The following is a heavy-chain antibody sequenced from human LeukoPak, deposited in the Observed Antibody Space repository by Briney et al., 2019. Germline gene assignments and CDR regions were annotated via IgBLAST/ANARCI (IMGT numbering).Heavy chain of an antibody. J-gene: IGHJ3*02. CDR1: GGSISSGDCS. Sequence: SETLSLTCPVSGGSISSGDCSWSWIRQPPGKGLEWIGTISYSGNTDYNPSLRSRVTISVDTSNNQFSLRLGSVTAADTAVYHCARHCCSGPAKRVFDIWGQGTMVTVSS. CDR3: ARHCCSGPAKRVFDI. CDR2: ISYSGNT. D-gene: IGHD2-15*01. V-gene: IGHV4-39*01.